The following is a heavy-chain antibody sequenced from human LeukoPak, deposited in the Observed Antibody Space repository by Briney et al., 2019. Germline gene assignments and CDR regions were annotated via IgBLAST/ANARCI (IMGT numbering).Heavy chain of an antibody. CDR2: ISGSGGDT. J-gene: IGHJ4*02. CDR1: GFTFSSYG. D-gene: IGHD6-19*01. V-gene: IGHV3-23*01. CDR3: AKDSRAGSGWYGFDY. Sequence: GGSLRLSCAVSGFTFSSYGMSWVRQAPGKGLEWVSAISGSGGDTYYADSVKGRFTISRDNSKNTLYLQMNSLRPEDTALYYCAKDSRAGSGWYGFDYWGQGTLVTVSS.